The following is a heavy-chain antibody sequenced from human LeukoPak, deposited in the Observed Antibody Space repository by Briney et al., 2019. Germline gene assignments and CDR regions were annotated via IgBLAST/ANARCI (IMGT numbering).Heavy chain of an antibody. Sequence: GGSLRLSCAASGFKFSDYGMSWVRQAPGKGLEWVSGINWNADSTGYADSVKGRFTISKDNAKNSLFLQMDSLRAEDTAMYYCARAILSDPKYYGMDVWGQGTTVTVSS. CDR2: INWNADST. D-gene: IGHD3-9*01. V-gene: IGHV3-20*04. CDR1: GFKFSDYG. CDR3: ARAILSDPKYYGMDV. J-gene: IGHJ6*02.